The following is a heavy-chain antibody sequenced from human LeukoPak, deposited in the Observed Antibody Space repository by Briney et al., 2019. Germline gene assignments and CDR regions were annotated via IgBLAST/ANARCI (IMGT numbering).Heavy chain of an antibody. CDR3: ARGSRYHDWLSPLDS. CDR2: INPNSAAS. Sequence: ASVKVSCKASGYSFSGHYIHWVRQAPGQGLEWMGQINPNSAASHYAQKFQDRVTMTSDTSINMAYMELRSLRSDDTAVFYCARGSRYHDWLSPLDSWGQGTLVTVSS. D-gene: IGHD3-9*01. J-gene: IGHJ4*02. V-gene: IGHV1-2*06. CDR1: GYSFSGHY.